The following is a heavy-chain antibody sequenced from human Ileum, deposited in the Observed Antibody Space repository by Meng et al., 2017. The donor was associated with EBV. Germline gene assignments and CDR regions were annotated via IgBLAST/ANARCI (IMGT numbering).Heavy chain of an antibody. V-gene: IGHV3-23*04. D-gene: IGHD2-15*01. Sequence: VQVGCSGCGFVPPGGSRRLSWSASGFTFSNFAMSWVRQAPGKGLEWVSAISGDGASIFYADSVKGRFTISRDNSKNTLYLQMNSLRDEDTAVYHCVKYVVESPTRAFDSWGQETLVTVSS. CDR2: ISGDGASI. CDR1: GFTFSNFA. CDR3: VKYVVESPTRAFDS. J-gene: IGHJ4*02.